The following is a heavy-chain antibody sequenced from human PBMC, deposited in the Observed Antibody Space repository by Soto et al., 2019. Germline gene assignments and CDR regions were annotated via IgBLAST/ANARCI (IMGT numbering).Heavy chain of an antibody. CDR3: ARGGAGAYRGAFDI. CDR1: GFTFSSYS. D-gene: IGHD1-26*01. CDR2: ISSSSSYI. J-gene: IGHJ3*02. Sequence: LRLYCAASGFTFSSYSMNWVRQAPGKGLEWVSTISSSSSYIYYADSVKGRFTISRDSAKNSLYLQMNSLRAEDTAVYYCARGGAGAYRGAFDIWGQGTMVTV. V-gene: IGHV3-21*01.